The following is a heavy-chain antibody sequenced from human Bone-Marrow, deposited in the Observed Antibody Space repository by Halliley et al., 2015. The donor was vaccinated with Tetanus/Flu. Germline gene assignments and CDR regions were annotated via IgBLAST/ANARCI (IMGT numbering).Heavy chain of an antibody. J-gene: IGHJ6*02. CDR3: AREGSVVGLGLDYYYGMDV. CDR2: IIPIFGAV. D-gene: IGHD2-2*01. V-gene: IGHV1-69*01. Sequence: QVQLVQSGAEVKKPGSSVKVSCKFSGDTINNYAIGWVRQAPGQGLEWVGGIIPIFGAVNYAQKFQGRVTITADESTSTVYLELSSLRSEDTAIYYCAREGSVVGLGLDYYYGMDVWGQGTTVTVSS. CDR1: GDTINNYA.